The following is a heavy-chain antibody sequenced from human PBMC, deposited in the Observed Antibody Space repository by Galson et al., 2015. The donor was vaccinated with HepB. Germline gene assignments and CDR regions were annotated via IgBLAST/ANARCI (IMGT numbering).Heavy chain of an antibody. CDR1: GFTFSSYA. J-gene: IGHJ4*02. Sequence: SLRLSCAASGFTFSSYAMSWVRQAPGKGLEWVSAISGSGGSTYYADSVKGRFTISRDNSKNTLYLQMNSLRAEDTAVYYCAKGTGITMILVVNPYYFDYWGQGTLVTVSS. V-gene: IGHV3-23*01. D-gene: IGHD3-22*01. CDR2: ISGSGGST. CDR3: AKGTGITMILVVNPYYFDY.